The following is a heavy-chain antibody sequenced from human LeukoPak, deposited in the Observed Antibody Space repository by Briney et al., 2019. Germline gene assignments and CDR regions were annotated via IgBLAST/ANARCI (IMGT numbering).Heavy chain of an antibody. J-gene: IGHJ4*02. Sequence: GGSLRLSCAASGFTVSSNYMSWVRQAPGKGLEWVSVIYSGGSTYYADSVKGRFTISRDNSKNTLYLQMNSLRSDDTAVYFCARGSTSGWYLSGYSDYWGQGTLVTVSS. CDR3: ARGSTSGWYLSGYSDY. D-gene: IGHD6-19*01. V-gene: IGHV3-53*05. CDR2: IYSGGST. CDR1: GFTVSSNY.